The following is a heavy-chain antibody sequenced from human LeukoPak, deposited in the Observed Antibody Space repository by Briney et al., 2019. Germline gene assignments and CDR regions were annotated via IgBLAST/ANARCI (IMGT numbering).Heavy chain of an antibody. CDR2: MNPNSGNT. Sequence: ASVKVSCKASGYTFTSYDINWVRQATGQGLEWMGWMNPNSGNTGYAQKFQGRVTITRNTSIGTAYMELSSLRSEDTAVYYCARRLNLHYYDSSGYPGYYYYMDVWGKGTTVTISS. J-gene: IGHJ6*03. CDR3: ARRLNLHYYDSSGYPGYYYYMDV. D-gene: IGHD3-22*01. V-gene: IGHV1-8*03. CDR1: GYTFTSYD.